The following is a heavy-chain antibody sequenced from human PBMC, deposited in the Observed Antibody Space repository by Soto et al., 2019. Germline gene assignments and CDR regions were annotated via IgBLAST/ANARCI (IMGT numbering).Heavy chain of an antibody. V-gene: IGHV3-9*01. CDR1: GFTFDDYA. D-gene: IGHD1-7*01. CDR3: AKDLITGTTYYAFDI. J-gene: IGHJ3*02. Sequence: GGSLRLSCAASGFTFDDYAMHWVRQAPGKGLEWVSGISWNSGSIGYADSVKGRFTISRDNAKNSLYLQMNSLRAEDTALYYCAKDLITGTTYYAFDIWGQGTMVTVSS. CDR2: ISWNSGSI.